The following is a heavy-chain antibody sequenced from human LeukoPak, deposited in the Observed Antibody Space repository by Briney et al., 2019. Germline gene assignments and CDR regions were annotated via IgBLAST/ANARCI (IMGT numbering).Heavy chain of an antibody. CDR1: GFTFGIYW. CDR3: ARDHHLFTA. CDR2: INEDASEK. J-gene: IGHJ4*02. D-gene: IGHD5-18*01. Sequence: PGESLRLSCAASGFTFGIYWMSWVRQAPGKGLEWVANINEDASEKNYVDSVKGRFTISRDNAKNSLYLQMNSLRAEDTAVYYCARDHHLFTAWGQGTLVTVSS. V-gene: IGHV3-7*04.